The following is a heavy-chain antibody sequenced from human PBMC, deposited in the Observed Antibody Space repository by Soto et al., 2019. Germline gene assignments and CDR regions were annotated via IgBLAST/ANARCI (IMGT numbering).Heavy chain of an antibody. D-gene: IGHD3-22*01. CDR1: GGSISSDDYY. J-gene: IGHJ4*02. CDR2: IYYSGST. CDR3: ARYYFDSSGPSAAFDY. V-gene: IGHV4-30-4*01. Sequence: PSETLSLTCTVSGGSISSDDYYWSWIRQPPGKALEWIGYIYYSGSTYYNPSLKSRVTISVDTSKNQFSLKLSSVTAADTAVYYCARYYFDSSGPSAAFDYWGQGTLVTVSS.